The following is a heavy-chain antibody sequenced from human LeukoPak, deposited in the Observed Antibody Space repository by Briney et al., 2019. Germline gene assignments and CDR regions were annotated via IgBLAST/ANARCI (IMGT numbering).Heavy chain of an antibody. V-gene: IGHV1-2*02. J-gene: IGHJ4*02. CDR1: GYTLTRYY. CDR3: ATTAIAVADY. Sequence: SSVKVSCKASGYTLTRYYMHWLRQAPGQALEWMGWINPNSGGTNYAQKFQCRVTMTRDTSISTAYMELSRLRSDDTAVYYCATTAIAVADYWGQGTLVTVSS. D-gene: IGHD6-19*01. CDR2: INPNSGGT.